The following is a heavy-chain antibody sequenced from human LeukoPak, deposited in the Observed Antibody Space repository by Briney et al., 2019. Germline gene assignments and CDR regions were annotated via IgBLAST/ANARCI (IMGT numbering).Heavy chain of an antibody. Sequence: GESLKISCKGSGYSFTSYWIGWVRQMPGKGLEWMGIIYPGDSDTRYSPSFQGQVTMSADKSISTAYLQWSSLKASDTAMYYCARLGLGIFYNVGGMDVWGQGTTVTVSS. CDR2: IYPGDSDT. CDR1: GYSFTSYW. V-gene: IGHV5-51*01. J-gene: IGHJ6*02. D-gene: IGHD3-10*01. CDR3: ARLGLGIFYNVGGMDV.